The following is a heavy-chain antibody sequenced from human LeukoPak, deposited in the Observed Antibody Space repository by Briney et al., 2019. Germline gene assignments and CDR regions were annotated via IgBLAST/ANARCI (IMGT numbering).Heavy chain of an antibody. CDR2: MNPNSGNT. J-gene: IGHJ4*02. D-gene: IGHD2-15*01. CDR1: GYTFTSYD. Sequence: ASVKVSCKASGYTFTSYDINWVRQATGQGLEWMVWMNPNSGNTGYAQKFQGRVTMTRNTSINTAYIDLSTLTSEDTAVYSWGRGGGGGTRAIDYWGQETLVTVSS. V-gene: IGHV1-8*01. CDR3: GRGGGGGTRAIDY.